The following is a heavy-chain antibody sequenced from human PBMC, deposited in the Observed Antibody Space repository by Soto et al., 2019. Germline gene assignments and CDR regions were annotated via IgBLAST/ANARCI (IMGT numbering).Heavy chain of an antibody. Sequence: QVQLQESGPGLVKPSETLSLTCTVSGGSISSYYWSWIRQPPGKGLEWIGYIYYSGSTNYNPSLKSXXTXSXXTSKNQCSLKLSSVTAADTAVYYCASSAGPNYFDYWGQGTLVTVSS. CDR1: GGSISSYY. J-gene: IGHJ4*02. D-gene: IGHD6-13*01. V-gene: IGHV4-59*01. CDR3: ASSAGPNYFDY. CDR2: IYYSGST.